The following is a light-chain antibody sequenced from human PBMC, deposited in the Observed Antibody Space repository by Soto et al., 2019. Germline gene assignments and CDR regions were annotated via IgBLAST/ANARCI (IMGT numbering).Light chain of an antibody. Sequence: DIQMTQSPSILSGSVGDRVTITCRASQTISSWLAGYKQKQGKAPQLRIDKASNLKSWVPSRCRGMGSGTECTRTTSSLQTDDVPTDYCPHYKSYSETVGQGTKVDI. J-gene: IGKJ1*01. CDR3: PHYKSYSET. CDR1: QTISSW. CDR2: KAS. V-gene: IGKV1-5*03.